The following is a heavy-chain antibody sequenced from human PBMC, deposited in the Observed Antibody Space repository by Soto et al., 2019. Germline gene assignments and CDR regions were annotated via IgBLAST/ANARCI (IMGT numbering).Heavy chain of an antibody. Sequence: GGSLRLSCAASGFTFDDYAMHWVRQAPGKCLEWVSGISWNSGSIGYADSVKGRFTISRDNAKNSLYLQMNSLRAEDTALYYCAKVTAYDAFDIWGQGTMVTVSS. J-gene: IGHJ3*02. V-gene: IGHV3-9*01. CDR2: ISWNSGSI. CDR1: GFTFDDYA. CDR3: AKVTAYDAFDI.